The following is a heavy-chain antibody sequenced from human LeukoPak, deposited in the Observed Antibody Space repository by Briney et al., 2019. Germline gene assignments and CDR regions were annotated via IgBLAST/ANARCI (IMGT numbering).Heavy chain of an antibody. CDR2: ISSSSSYI. CDR1: GFTFSSYS. V-gene: IGHV3-21*01. Sequence: GESLRLSCAASGFTFSSYSMNWVRQAPGKGLEWVSSISSSSSYIYYADSVKGRFTISRDNAKNSLYLQMNSLRAEDTAVYYCARGGITGDFDYWGQGTLVTVSS. D-gene: IGHD1-20*01. J-gene: IGHJ4*02. CDR3: ARGGITGDFDY.